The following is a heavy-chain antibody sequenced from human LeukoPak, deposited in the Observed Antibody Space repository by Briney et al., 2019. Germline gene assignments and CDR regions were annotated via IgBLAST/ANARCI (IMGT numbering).Heavy chain of an antibody. V-gene: IGHV4-59*12. Sequence: SETLSLTCTVSGGSISSYYWSWIRQPPGKGLEWIGYIYHSGSTNYNPSLKSRVTISVDTSKNQFSLKLSSVTAADTAVYYCARDQYGSGTYSPFTYWFDPWGQGTLVTVSS. J-gene: IGHJ5*02. D-gene: IGHD3-10*01. CDR1: GGSISSYY. CDR3: ARDQYGSGTYSPFTYWFDP. CDR2: IYHSGST.